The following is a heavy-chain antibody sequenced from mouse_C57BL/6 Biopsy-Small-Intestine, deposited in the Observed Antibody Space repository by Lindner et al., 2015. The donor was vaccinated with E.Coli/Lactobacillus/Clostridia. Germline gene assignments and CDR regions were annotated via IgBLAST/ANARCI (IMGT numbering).Heavy chain of an antibody. V-gene: IGHV1-82*01. CDR3: APYSNLDY. CDR2: IYPGDGDT. Sequence: VQLQESGPELVKPGASVKISCKASGYAFSSSWMNWVKQGPGKGLEWIGRIYPGDGDTNYNGKFKGKATLTADKSSSTAYMQLSSLTSEDSAVYFCAPYSNLDYWGQGTTLTVSS. D-gene: IGHD2-5*01. J-gene: IGHJ2*01. CDR1: GYAFSSSW.